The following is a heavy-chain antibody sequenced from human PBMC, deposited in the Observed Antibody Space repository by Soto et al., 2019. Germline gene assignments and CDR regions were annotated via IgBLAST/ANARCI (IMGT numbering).Heavy chain of an antibody. Sequence: PGGSLRLSCAASGFAFSSYEMNWVRQAPGKGLEWVSYISSSAKTIYYADSVKGRFTISRDNAKSSLYLQMNSLRAEDAAVYYCARDRDSDTFFPYFYGMDVWGRGTTVTVSS. J-gene: IGHJ6*02. CDR3: ARDRDSDTFFPYFYGMDV. CDR1: GFAFSSYE. D-gene: IGHD3-16*01. CDR2: ISSSAKTI. V-gene: IGHV3-48*03.